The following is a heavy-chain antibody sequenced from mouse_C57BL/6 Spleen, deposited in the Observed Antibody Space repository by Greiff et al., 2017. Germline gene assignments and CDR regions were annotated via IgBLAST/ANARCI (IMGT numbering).Heavy chain of an antibody. Sequence: VKLQESGAELVKPGASVKMSCKASGYTFTTYPIEWMKQNHGKSLEWIGNFHPYNDDTKYNEKFKGKATLTVEKSSSTVYLELSRLTSDDSAVYYCARHGSSYGYFDVWGTGTTVTVSS. CDR1: GYTFTTYP. CDR2: FHPYNDDT. V-gene: IGHV1-47*01. CDR3: ARHGSSYGYFDV. J-gene: IGHJ1*03. D-gene: IGHD1-1*01.